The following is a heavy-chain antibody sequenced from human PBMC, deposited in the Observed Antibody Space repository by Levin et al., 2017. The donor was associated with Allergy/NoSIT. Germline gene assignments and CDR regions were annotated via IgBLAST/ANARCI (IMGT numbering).Heavy chain of an antibody. CDR1: GGSLSDYF. CDR3: ARAWGRGDDFGH. V-gene: IGHV4-34*01. Sequence: SETLSLTCAVYGGSLSDYFWIWIRQSPVKGLEWIGEIKYDGFTNYNPSLGSRVAISLDMSKNQFALKLSSVTAADTAVYYCARAWGRGDDFGHWGRGSPVTVSS. J-gene: IGHJ4*02. CDR2: IKYDGFT. D-gene: IGHD2-21*02.